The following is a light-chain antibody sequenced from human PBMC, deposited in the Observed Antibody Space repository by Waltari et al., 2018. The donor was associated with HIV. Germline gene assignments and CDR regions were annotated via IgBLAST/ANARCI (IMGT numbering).Light chain of an antibody. J-gene: IGLJ2*01. Sequence: SYDLTQPPSVSVSPGQPANITCSGDKLGDKYACWYQRKPGQSPVLVIYQDTKRPSGIPERFSGSNSGNTASLTISGTQAMDKADYYCQAWDSSTCVFGGGTKLTVL. CDR2: QDT. CDR3: QAWDSSTCV. CDR1: KLGDKY. V-gene: IGLV3-1*01.